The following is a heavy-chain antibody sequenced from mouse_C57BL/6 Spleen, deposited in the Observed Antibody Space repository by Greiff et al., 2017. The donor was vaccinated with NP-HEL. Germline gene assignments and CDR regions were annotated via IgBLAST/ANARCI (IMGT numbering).Heavy chain of an antibody. D-gene: IGHD1-1*01. CDR3: ARSYGSLYYFDY. Sequence: EVKLVESEGGLVQPGSSMKLSCTASGFTFSDYYMAWVRQVPEKGLEWVANINYDGSSTYYLDSLKSRFIISRDNAKNILYLQMSSLKSEDTATYYCARSYGSLYYFDYWGQGTTLTVSS. CDR2: INYDGSST. V-gene: IGHV5-16*01. CDR1: GFTFSDYY. J-gene: IGHJ2*01.